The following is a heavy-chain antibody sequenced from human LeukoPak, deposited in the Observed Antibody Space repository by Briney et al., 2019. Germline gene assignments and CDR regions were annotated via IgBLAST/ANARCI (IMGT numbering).Heavy chain of an antibody. Sequence: GASVKVSCKASGYTFTSYGISWVRQAPGQGLEWMGWISAYNGNTNYAQKLQGRVTMTTGTSTSTAYMELRSLRSDDTAVYYCARDGGYYYDSSGDRAFDIWGQGTMVTVSS. V-gene: IGHV1-18*01. CDR2: ISAYNGNT. CDR3: ARDGGYYYDSSGDRAFDI. J-gene: IGHJ3*02. D-gene: IGHD3-22*01. CDR1: GYTFTSYG.